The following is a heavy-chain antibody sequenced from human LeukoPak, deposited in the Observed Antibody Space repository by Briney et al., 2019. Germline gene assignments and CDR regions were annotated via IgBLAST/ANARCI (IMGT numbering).Heavy chain of an antibody. Sequence: GGSLRLSCAASGFTFSSYSMNWVRQAPGKGLEWVSSISSSSSYIYYADSVKGRITISRDNAKNSLYLQMNSLRAEDTAVYYCASDVSGWYEFDYWGQGTLVTVSS. CDR2: ISSSSSYI. V-gene: IGHV3-21*01. CDR3: ASDVSGWYEFDY. J-gene: IGHJ4*02. CDR1: GFTFSSYS. D-gene: IGHD6-19*01.